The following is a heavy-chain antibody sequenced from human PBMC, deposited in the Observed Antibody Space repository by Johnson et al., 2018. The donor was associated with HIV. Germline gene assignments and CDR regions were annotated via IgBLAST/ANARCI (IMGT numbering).Heavy chain of an antibody. CDR3: AKEKKTMVQGLGAFDI. CDR1: GFTFSDYY. Sequence: QVQLVESGGGLVKPGGSLRLSCAPSGFTFSDYYMSWMRQAPGQGLEWVSYISSSGSTIYYADSVKGRFTISRDNAKNSLYLQMNSLRAEDTALYYCAKEKKTMVQGLGAFDIWGQGTMVTVSS. V-gene: IGHV3-11*01. J-gene: IGHJ3*02. CDR2: ISSSGSTI. D-gene: IGHD3-10*01.